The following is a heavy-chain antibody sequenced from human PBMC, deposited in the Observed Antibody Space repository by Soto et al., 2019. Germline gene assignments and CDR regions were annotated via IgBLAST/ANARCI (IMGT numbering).Heavy chain of an antibody. CDR1: GGTFSSYA. J-gene: IGHJ5*02. CDR2: IIPIFGTA. D-gene: IGHD6-13*01. CDR3: ARAPLAAAAINWFDP. Sequence: SVKVSCKASGGTFSSYAISWVRQAPGQGLEWMGGIIPIFGTANYAQEFQGRVTITADESTSTAYMELSSLRSEDTAVYYCARAPLAAAAINWFDPRGQGTLVTVSS. V-gene: IGHV1-69*13.